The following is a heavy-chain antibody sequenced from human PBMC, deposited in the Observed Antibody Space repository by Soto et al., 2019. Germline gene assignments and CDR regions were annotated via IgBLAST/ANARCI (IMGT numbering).Heavy chain of an antibody. V-gene: IGHV3-21*01. CDR1: GFTFSSYS. CDR2: ISSSSSYI. CDR3: ARGRQYSSSWYEDY. D-gene: IGHD6-13*01. J-gene: IGHJ4*02. Sequence: EVQLVEAGGGLVKPGGSLRLSCAASGFTFSSYSMKWVRQAPGKGLEWVSSISSSSSYIYYADSVKGRFTISRDNAKNSLYLQMNSLRAEDTAVYYCARGRQYSSSWYEDYWGRGTLVTVSS.